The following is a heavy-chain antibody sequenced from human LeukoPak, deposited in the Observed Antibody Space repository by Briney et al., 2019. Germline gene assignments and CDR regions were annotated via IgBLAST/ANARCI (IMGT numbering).Heavy chain of an antibody. Sequence: GGSLRLSCAASGFTFSNYWMHWVRQAPGKGLVWVSRISSDGSSTNYADSVKGRFTISRDNAKNTLYLQMNSLRAEDTAGYYCAKGGIVGTTQPYFDYWGQGTLVTVSS. CDR1: GFTFSNYW. J-gene: IGHJ4*02. V-gene: IGHV3-74*01. CDR2: ISSDGSST. D-gene: IGHD1-26*01. CDR3: AKGGIVGTTQPYFDY.